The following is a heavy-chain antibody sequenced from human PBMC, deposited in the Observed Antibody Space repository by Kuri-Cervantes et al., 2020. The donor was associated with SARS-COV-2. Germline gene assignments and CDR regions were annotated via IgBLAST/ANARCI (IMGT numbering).Heavy chain of an antibody. V-gene: IGHV4-38-2*02. CDR1: GYSISSGYY. J-gene: IGHJ3*02. D-gene: IGHD3-3*01. CDR3: ARSVTKDFWSGVDI. CDR2: IYHSGST. Sequence: SETLSLTCTASGYSISSGYYWGWIRQPPGKGLEWIGSIYHSGSTYYNPSLKSRVTISVDTSKNQFSLKLSSVTAADTAVYYCARSVTKDFWSGVDIWGQGTMVTVSS.